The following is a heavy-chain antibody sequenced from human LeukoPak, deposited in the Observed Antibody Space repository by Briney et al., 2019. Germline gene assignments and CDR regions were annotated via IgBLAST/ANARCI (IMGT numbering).Heavy chain of an antibody. Sequence: PSETLSLTCTVSGGSINSTTYSWDWIRQPPGKGLEWIGEINHSGSTNYNPSLKSRVTISVDTSKNQFSLKLSSVTAADTAVYYCARASGLLSRDFQHWGQGTLVTVSS. CDR1: GGSINSTTYS. V-gene: IGHV4-39*07. J-gene: IGHJ1*01. CDR3: ARASGLLSRDFQH. D-gene: IGHD2-2*01. CDR2: INHSGST.